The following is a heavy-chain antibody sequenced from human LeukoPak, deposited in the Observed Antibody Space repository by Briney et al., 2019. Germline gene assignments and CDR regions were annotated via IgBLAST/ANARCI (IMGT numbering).Heavy chain of an antibody. CDR2: IYYSGST. CDR1: GGSISSDY. V-gene: IGHV4-59*01. Sequence: SETLSLTCTVSGGSISSDYWSWIRQPPGKGLECVGYIYYSGSTNYNPSLKSRVTISVDTSKNQFSLKLNSVTATDTAVYYCVRDKRNWFDAWGQGTLVTVSS. CDR3: VRDKRNWFDA. J-gene: IGHJ5*02.